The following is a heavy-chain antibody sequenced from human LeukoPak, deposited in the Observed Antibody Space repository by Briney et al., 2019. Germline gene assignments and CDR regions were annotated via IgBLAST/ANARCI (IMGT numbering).Heavy chain of an antibody. CDR1: GFTFTSYA. D-gene: IGHD2-8*02. CDR2: IRGCCTVT. J-gene: IGHJ4*02. Sequence: PGGSLRLSCAASGFTFTSYAMSWVRQPPGKGLEGVSVIRGCCTVTYFADSVKGRFTVSRDNSKNTLYLQMSSLRAEDTAIYYCAKSLDYDGGVLWALPQYWGQGTLVTVSS. V-gene: IGHV3-23*01. CDR3: AKSLDYDGGVLWALPQY.